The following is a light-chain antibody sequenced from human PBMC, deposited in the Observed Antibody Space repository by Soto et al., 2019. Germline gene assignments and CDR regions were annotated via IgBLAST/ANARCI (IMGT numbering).Light chain of an antibody. V-gene: IGKV2-29*03. CDR1: QSLLNSDRKTY. CDR3: MQGEDLPYT. J-gene: IGKJ2*01. CDR2: EVS. Sequence: DIVMTQTPLSLSVTPGQPASISCKSSQSLLNSDRKTYLYWYLQKPGQPPQLLIYEVSNRFSGVTLRFNGSGSETDFTLTISRMVAEDVGVYYCMQGEDLPYTFGQGTKLEI.